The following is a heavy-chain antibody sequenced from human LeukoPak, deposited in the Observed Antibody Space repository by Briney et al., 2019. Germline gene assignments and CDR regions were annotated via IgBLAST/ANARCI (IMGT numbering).Heavy chain of an antibody. Sequence: PGGSLRLSCAASGFTFSSFAMSWVRQAPGKGLEWVSAISGSGGSTYYADSVKGRFTISRDNSKNTLYLQMNSLRAEDTAVYYFAKDDFWRQIYYWGQGTLVTVSS. CDR1: GFTFSSFA. V-gene: IGHV3-23*01. CDR2: ISGSGGST. CDR3: AKDDFWRQIYY. D-gene: IGHD3-3*01. J-gene: IGHJ4*02.